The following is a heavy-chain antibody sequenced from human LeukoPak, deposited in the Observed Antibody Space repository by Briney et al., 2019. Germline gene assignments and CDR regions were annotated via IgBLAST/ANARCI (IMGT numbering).Heavy chain of an antibody. CDR3: ARLSYNWNTGY. D-gene: IGHD1/OR15-1a*01. Sequence: SETLSLTCTVSGGSISSSSYYWGWIRQPPGKGLEWIGSIYYSGSTYYSPSLNGRVTISVDTTKNQFSLKLTSVTAADTAVYYCARLSYNWNTGYWGQGTLVTVSS. J-gene: IGHJ4*02. CDR1: GGSISSSSYY. V-gene: IGHV4-39*01. CDR2: IYYSGST.